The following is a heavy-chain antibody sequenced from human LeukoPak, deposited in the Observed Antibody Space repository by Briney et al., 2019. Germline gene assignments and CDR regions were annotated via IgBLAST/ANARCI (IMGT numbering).Heavy chain of an antibody. CDR2: IYYSGST. V-gene: IGHV4-39*07. CDR1: GGSISSSSYY. CDR3: ARLVVAAYIDY. J-gene: IGHJ4*02. Sequence: PSETLSLTCTVSGGSISSSSYYWGWIRQPPGKGLEWIGSIYYSGSTYYNPSLKSRVTISVDTSKNQFSLKLSSVTAADTAVYYCARLVVAAYIDYWGQGTLVTVSS. D-gene: IGHD2-15*01.